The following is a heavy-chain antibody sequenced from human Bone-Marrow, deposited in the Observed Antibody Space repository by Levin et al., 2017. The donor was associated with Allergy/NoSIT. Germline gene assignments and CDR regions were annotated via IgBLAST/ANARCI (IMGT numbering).Heavy chain of an antibody. J-gene: IGHJ6*02. CDR1: GYTFTTYG. CDR3: ARGHFPYYYYGMDV. CDR2: VSAYSGNT. V-gene: IGHV1-18*01. Sequence: GESLKISCKASGYTFTTYGLTWVRQAPGQGLEWMGWVSAYSGNTNYALNLQDRVTMTTDTATNTAYMELTSLRSDDTTIYYCARGHFPYYYYGMDVWGQGTTVVVSS.